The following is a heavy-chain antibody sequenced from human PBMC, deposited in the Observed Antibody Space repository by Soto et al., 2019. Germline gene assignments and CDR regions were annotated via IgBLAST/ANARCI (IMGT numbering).Heavy chain of an antibody. J-gene: IGHJ1*01. D-gene: IGHD6-19*01. CDR3: ARHYSSGWYGYFQH. V-gene: IGHV4-59*08. CDR2: IYYSGST. Sequence: PSETLSLTCTVSGGSISSYYWSWIRQPPGKGLEWIGYIYYSGSTNYNPSLKSRVTISVDTSKNQFSLKLSSVTAADTAVYYCARHYSSGWYGYFQHWGQGTLVTVSS. CDR1: GGSISSYY.